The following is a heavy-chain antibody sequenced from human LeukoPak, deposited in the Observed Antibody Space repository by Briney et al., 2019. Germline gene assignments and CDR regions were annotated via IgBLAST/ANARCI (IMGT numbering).Heavy chain of an antibody. D-gene: IGHD5-12*01. V-gene: IGHV4-34*01. CDR1: GGSFSGYY. J-gene: IGHJ4*02. Sequence: SETLSLTCAVYGGSFSGYYWIWIRQPPGKGLEWSGEINHSGSTNYNPSLKSRVTISVDTSKNQFSLKLSSVTAADTAVYYCARGKEWLRFKPFDYWGQGTLVTVSS. CDR3: ARGKEWLRFKPFDY. CDR2: INHSGST.